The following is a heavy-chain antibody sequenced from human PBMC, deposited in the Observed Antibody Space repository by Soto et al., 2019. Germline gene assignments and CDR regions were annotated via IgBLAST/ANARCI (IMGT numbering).Heavy chain of an antibody. CDR1: GFTFDDYA. CDR2: ISWNSGSI. Sequence: EVQLVESGGGLVQPGRSLRLSCAASGFTFDDYAMNWVRQAPGKGLEWVSGISWNSGSIGYADSVKGRFTISRDNAKNSLYLQMNSLRAEDTALYYCARPSTRAYTLSSLDYWGQGTLVTVSS. V-gene: IGHV3-9*01. CDR3: ARPSTRAYTLSSLDY. D-gene: IGHD3-16*01. J-gene: IGHJ4*02.